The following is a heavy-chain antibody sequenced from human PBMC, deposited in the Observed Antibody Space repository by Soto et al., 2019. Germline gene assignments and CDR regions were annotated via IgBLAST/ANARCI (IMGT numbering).Heavy chain of an antibody. CDR2: ISSSSSYI. CDR1: GFTFSSYS. V-gene: IGHV3-21*01. Sequence: GGSLRLSCAASGFTFSSYSINCVRQSAGKGLEWVSSISSSSSYIYYADSVKGRFTISRDNAKNSLYLQMNSLRAEDTAVYYCARDGPTSCYCPFDIWGQGTMVTVSS. CDR3: ARDGPTSCYCPFDI. J-gene: IGHJ3*02. D-gene: IGHD2-2*01.